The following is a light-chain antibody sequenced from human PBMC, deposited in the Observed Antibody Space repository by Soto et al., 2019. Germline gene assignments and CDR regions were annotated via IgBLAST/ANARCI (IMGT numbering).Light chain of an antibody. CDR1: QDIRIA. CDR2: GSS. Sequence: DIQMTPSPSSLSASVGDRVTITCRASQDIRIALDWFQQKPGKAPRRLIYGSSSLQNGVPSRFSGGGSGTEFTLTISSLQPEDFATYFCLQRSSLPWAFGQGTKVDVK. V-gene: IGKV1-17*01. J-gene: IGKJ1*01. CDR3: LQRSSLPWA.